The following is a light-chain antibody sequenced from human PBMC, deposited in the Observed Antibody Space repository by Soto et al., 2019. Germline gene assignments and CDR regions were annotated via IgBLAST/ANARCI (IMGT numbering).Light chain of an antibody. CDR2: EGN. V-gene: IGLV2-23*01. Sequence: QSALTQPASVSGSPGQSITISCTGVSSDVDSYKFVSWYQQHPGKAPKLTIYEGNKRPSGVSNRFSGSKSGNTASLTISALQAEDEAYYYCCSYAGGVIFGGGTKLTVL. J-gene: IGLJ2*01. CDR3: CSYAGGVI. CDR1: SSDVDSYKF.